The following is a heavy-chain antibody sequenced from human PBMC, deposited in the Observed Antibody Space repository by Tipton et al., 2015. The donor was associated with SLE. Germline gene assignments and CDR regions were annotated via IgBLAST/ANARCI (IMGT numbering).Heavy chain of an antibody. V-gene: IGHV4-4*08. D-gene: IGHD2-15*01. J-gene: IGHJ4*02. Sequence: LRLSCTVSGGSISSYFWSWIRQSPGKGLEWIGYIYTSGSTNYNPSLKSRVTISADTSKNQFSLKVNSVTAADTAMYFCAREDVGYCNGGSCPYYIYYWGQGTLVTVSS. CDR3: AREDVGYCNGGSCPYYIYY. CDR1: GGSISSYF. CDR2: IYTSGST.